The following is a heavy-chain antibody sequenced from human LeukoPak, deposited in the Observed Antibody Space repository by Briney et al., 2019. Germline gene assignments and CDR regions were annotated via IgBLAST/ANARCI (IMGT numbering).Heavy chain of an antibody. J-gene: IGHJ4*02. CDR1: GFTFDDYA. Sequence: GGSLRLSCAASGFTFDDYAMHWVRQAPGKGLEWGSGISWNSGSIAYADSVKGRFTISRDNAKNSLYLQMNSLRAEDTALYYCAKDMGSGSTNTPFDYWGQGTLVTVSS. CDR3: AKDMGSGSTNTPFDY. CDR2: ISWNSGSI. V-gene: IGHV3-9*01. D-gene: IGHD1-26*01.